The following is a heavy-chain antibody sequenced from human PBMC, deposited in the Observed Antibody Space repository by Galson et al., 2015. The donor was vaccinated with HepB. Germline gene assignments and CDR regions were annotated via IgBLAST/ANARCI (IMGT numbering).Heavy chain of an antibody. CDR1: GYTFTSYY. CDR3: AREGPGGATRSNWFDP. J-gene: IGHJ5*02. CDR2: INPSGGST. V-gene: IGHV1-46*01. Sequence: SVKVSCKASGYTFTSYYMHWVRQAPGQGLEWMGIINPSGGSTSYTQKFQGRVTMTRDTSTSTVYMELSSLRSEDTAVYYCAREGPGGATRSNWFDPWGQGTLVTVSS. D-gene: IGHD1-26*01.